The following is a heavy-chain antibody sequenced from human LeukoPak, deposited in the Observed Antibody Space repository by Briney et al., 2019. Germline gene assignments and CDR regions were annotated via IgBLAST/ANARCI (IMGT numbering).Heavy chain of an antibody. V-gene: IGHV3-30*02. D-gene: IGHD2-8*02. CDR2: IAHHGSNK. Sequence: PGGSLRLSCAASGFTFSSYAMHWVRQGPGKGLEWAAYIAHHGSNKYYADSVKGRFTISRDNSKRTLYLQMNNLRADDTAVYYCAKDGSWSCTDWGQGALVTVSS. CDR1: GFTFSSYA. J-gene: IGHJ4*02. CDR3: AKDGSWSCTD.